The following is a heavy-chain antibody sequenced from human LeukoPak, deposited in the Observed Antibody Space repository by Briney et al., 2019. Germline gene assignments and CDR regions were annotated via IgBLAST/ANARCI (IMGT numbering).Heavy chain of an antibody. D-gene: IGHD4-17*01. V-gene: IGHV4-61*02. CDR2: IYTSGST. J-gene: IGHJ4*02. CDR3: ARGVGNGDYPLFDY. CDR1: GGSISSGSYY. Sequence: SETLSLTCTVSGGSISSGSYYWSWIRQPAGKGLEWIGRIYTSGSTNYNPSLKSRVTISVDTSKNQFSLKLSSVTAADTAVYYCARGVGNGDYPLFDYWGQGTLVTVSS.